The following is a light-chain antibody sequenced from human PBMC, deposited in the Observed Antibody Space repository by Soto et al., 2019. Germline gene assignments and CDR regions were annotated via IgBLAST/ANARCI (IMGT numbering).Light chain of an antibody. V-gene: IGLV2-14*01. CDR1: SSDVGGYNY. CDR2: DVS. CDR3: SSFTSRNTYV. J-gene: IGLJ1*01. Sequence: QSVLTQPASVSGSPGQSITISCTGTSSDVGGYNYVSWYQQHPGKAPKLMIYDVSDRPSGVSNRFSGSKSGNTASLTISGLQAEDEADYYCSSFTSRNTYVFGTGTKVNVL.